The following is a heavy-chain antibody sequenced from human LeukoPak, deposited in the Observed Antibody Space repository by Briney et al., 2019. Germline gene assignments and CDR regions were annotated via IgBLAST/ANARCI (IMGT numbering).Heavy chain of an antibody. CDR2: INNSGGST. CDR3: AKGSLSAFYYYYNMDV. J-gene: IGHJ6*02. V-gene: IGHV3-23*01. CDR1: GFTFSSYA. Sequence: PGGSLRLSCAASGFTFSSYAMSWVRQAPGKGLEWVSTINNSGGSTYYADSVKGRFTISRDNSKNTLYLQMNSLRAEDTAVYYCAKGSLSAFYYYYNMDVWGQGTTVTVSS. D-gene: IGHD3-3*02.